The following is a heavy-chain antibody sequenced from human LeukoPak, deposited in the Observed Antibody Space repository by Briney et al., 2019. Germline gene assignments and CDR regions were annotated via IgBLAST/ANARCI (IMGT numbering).Heavy chain of an antibody. CDR2: ISSSGTSK. V-gene: IGHV3-48*03. J-gene: IGHJ3*02. CDR1: GFTFSSYE. Sequence: GGSLRLSCAASGFTFSSYEMSWVRQAPGKGLEWIAYISSSGTSKNYEDSVKGRFTISRDNAKNSLYLQMSSLRAEDTAVYHSTRENTSGYGRDAFDIWGEGAMVTVSS. CDR3: TRENTSGYGRDAFDI. D-gene: IGHD1-1*01.